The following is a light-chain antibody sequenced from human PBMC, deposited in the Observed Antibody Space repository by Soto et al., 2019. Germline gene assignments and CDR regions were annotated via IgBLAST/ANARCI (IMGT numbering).Light chain of an antibody. CDR1: QGISSY. Sequence: DIQLTQSPSFLSASVGDRVTITCRASQGISSYLVWYQQKPGKAPKLLIYAASTLKSGVPSRFSGSGSGADFTLTISSLQPEDFATYYCQQLNSHPLTFGGGTKV. J-gene: IGKJ4*01. V-gene: IGKV1-9*01. CDR2: AAS. CDR3: QQLNSHPLT.